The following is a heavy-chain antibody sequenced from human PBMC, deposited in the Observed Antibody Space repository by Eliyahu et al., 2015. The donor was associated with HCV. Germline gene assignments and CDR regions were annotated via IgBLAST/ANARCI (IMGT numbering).Heavy chain of an antibody. J-gene: IGHJ6*02. V-gene: IGHV7-4-1*02. CDR1: GYTFTSYA. D-gene: IGHD2-15*01. CDR2: INTNTGNP. CDR3: ARDPRPIRLYCSGGSCYSNYYYYGMDV. Sequence: QVQLVQSGSELKKPGASVKVSCKASGYTFTSYAMNWVRQAPGQGLEWMGWINTNTGNPTYAQGFTGRFVFSLDTSVSTAYLQISSLKAEDTAVYYCARDPRPIRLYCSGGSCYSNYYYYGMDVWGQGTTVTVSS.